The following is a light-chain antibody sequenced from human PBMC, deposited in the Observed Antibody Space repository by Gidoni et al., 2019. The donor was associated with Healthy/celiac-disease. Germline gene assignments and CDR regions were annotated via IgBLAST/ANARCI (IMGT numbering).Light chain of an antibody. J-gene: IGKJ4*01. CDR1: QSVTSSS. CDR2: GTS. CDR3: QQYGSSPRT. Sequence: DSVLTQSPGPLSLSPGERATLSCRASQSVTSSSLAWYQQKPGQAPRLLIYGTSSRATGIPDRFSGSGSGTDFTLTISRLEPEDFAVYYCQQYGSSPRTFGGGTRVEIK. V-gene: IGKV3-20*01.